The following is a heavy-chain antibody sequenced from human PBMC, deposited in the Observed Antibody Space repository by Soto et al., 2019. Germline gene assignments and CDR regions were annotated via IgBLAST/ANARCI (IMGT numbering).Heavy chain of an antibody. D-gene: IGHD2-21*02. Sequence: EVQLVESGAGLVQPGGSLRLSCTASGFTLSPYWMHWVRQAPGKGLEWEANIKHDGSQTYYVASVKGRFTISRDNAKNSLYLQLNSLRAEDTGVYYCASSIGDSTCYWGHGTLVTVSS. V-gene: IGHV3-7*01. CDR3: ASSIGDSTCY. CDR2: IKHDGSQT. CDR1: GFTLSPYW. J-gene: IGHJ4*01.